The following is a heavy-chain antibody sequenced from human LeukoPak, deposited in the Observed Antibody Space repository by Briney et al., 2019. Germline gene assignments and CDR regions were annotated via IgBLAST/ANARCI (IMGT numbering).Heavy chain of an antibody. J-gene: IGHJ4*02. Sequence: PSETLSLTCTVSGGSISSYYWSRIRQPPGKGLEWIGYIYYSGSTNYNPSLKSRVTISIDTSKNQFSLKLSSVAAADTAVYYCARGSAPMATYDFWGQGTLVTVSS. CDR3: ARGSAPMATYDF. CDR2: IYYSGST. V-gene: IGHV4-59*01. D-gene: IGHD3-10*01. CDR1: GGSISSYY.